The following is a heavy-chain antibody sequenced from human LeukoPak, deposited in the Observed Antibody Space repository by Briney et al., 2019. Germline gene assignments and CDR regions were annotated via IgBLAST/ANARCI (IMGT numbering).Heavy chain of an antibody. Sequence: GESLKISCKGSGYSFTSYLISWVRQMPGKGLEWMGRIDPSDSYTNYSPSFQGHVTISADKSISTAYLQWSSLKASDTAMYYCARHPWAYFDYWGQGTLVTVSS. CDR2: IDPSDSYT. V-gene: IGHV5-10-1*01. J-gene: IGHJ4*02. CDR1: GYSFTSYL. CDR3: ARHPWAYFDY. D-gene: IGHD3-16*01.